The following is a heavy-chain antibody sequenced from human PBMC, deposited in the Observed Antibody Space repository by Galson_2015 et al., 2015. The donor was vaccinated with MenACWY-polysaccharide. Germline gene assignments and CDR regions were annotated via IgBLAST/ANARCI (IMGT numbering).Heavy chain of an antibody. CDR3: AKATCGSTSCYGFDH. V-gene: IGHV3-23*01. Sequence: MSWVRQAPGQGLEWVSTISASGGTTHYADAVMGRFVISRDTSKSTLYLQLNSLRAEDTATYYCAKATCGSTSCYGFDHWGQGTPVTVSS. J-gene: IGHJ4*02. CDR2: ISASGGTT. D-gene: IGHD2-2*01.